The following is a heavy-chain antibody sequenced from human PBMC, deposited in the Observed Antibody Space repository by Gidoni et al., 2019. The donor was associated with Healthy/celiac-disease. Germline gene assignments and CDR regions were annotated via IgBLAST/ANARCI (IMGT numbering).Heavy chain of an antibody. CDR3: ARDGTVVTNDAFDI. Sequence: QVQLVESGGGVVQPGRSLRLSCAASGFTFSSYGMHWVRQAPGKGLEWVAVIWYDGSNKYYADSVKGRFTISRDNSKNTLYLQMNSLRAEDTAVYYCARDGTVVTNDAFDIWGQGTMVTVSS. CDR1: GFTFSSYG. V-gene: IGHV3-33*01. CDR2: IWYDGSNK. J-gene: IGHJ3*02. D-gene: IGHD2-21*02.